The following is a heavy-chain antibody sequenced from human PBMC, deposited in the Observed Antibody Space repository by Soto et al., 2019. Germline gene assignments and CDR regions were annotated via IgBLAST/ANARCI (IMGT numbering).Heavy chain of an antibody. V-gene: IGHV4-39*02. CDR3: GAQDYGAEGYNFQT. D-gene: IGHD1-1*01. J-gene: IGHJ5*02. CDR2: IYYIGNT. CDR1: GGSISSRSSY. Sequence: QLQLQESGPGLVKASETLSLTCTVSGGSISSRSSYWGWIRQPPGKGLEWIGSIYYIGNTYYNPSLKRRVAISIDSSKTRFSLKLTSVTTAHTAVYYCGAQDYGAEGYNFQTWGQGTLVTVSS.